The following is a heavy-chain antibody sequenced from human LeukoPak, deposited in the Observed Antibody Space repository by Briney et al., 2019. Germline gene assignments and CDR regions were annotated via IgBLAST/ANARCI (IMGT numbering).Heavy chain of an antibody. CDR3: AREDRSSGGYNVLVAQNFQR. V-gene: IGHV1-2*02. D-gene: IGHD6-19*01. CDR1: GYTFTGYY. CDR2: INPNSGGT. Sequence: ASVKVSCKASGYTFTGYYMHWVRQAPGQGLEWMGWINPNSGGTNYAQKFQGRVSMTRDTSISTAYMELSRLRSDDTAVYYCAREDRSSGGYNVLVAQNFQRCGHGTLGSVSP. J-gene: IGHJ1*01.